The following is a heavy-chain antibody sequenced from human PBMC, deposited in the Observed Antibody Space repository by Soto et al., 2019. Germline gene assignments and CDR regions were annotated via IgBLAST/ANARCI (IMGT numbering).Heavy chain of an antibody. Sequence: QVQLVQSGTEVKQPRASVKVSCKASGYTFTDYFMHWVRQAPGQGLEWVGRINPNGDGSNYAQNLQGRVTLSTDTSISTAYMELTNLRSDDTAVYYCARGKWGAPDSFYIWGQGTMVTVSS. D-gene: IGHD1-26*01. CDR3: ARGKWGAPDSFYI. V-gene: IGHV1-2*06. CDR1: GYTFTDYF. CDR2: INPNGDGS. J-gene: IGHJ3*02.